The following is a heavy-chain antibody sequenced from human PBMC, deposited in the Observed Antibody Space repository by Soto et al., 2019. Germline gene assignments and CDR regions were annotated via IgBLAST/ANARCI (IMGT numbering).Heavy chain of an antibody. CDR2: IYTSGST. CDR3: ARTYYYDSSGLRSYGMDV. V-gene: IGHV4-4*07. J-gene: IGHJ6*02. CDR1: GGSISSYY. Sequence: PSETLSLTCTVSGGSISSYYWSWIRQPAGKGLEWIGRIYTSGSTNYNPSLKGRVTMSVDTSKNQFSLKLSSVTAADTAVYYCARTYYYDSSGLRSYGMDVWGQGTTVTVSS. D-gene: IGHD3-22*01.